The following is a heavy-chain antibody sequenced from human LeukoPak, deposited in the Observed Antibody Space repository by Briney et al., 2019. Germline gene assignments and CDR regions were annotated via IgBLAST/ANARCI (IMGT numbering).Heavy chain of an antibody. D-gene: IGHD1-26*01. CDR3: ARVSSPWSPRDAFDI. CDR1: GDSVSSNSAT. J-gene: IGHJ3*02. CDR2: TYYKSKWYN. Sequence: SQTLSLTCAISGDSVSSNSATWKWIRQSPSRGLEWLGRTYYKSKWYNDYAVSVKSRITINSDTSKHQFSLQLSSMTPEDTAIYYCARVSSPWSPRDAFDIWGQETVVTVSS. V-gene: IGHV6-1*01.